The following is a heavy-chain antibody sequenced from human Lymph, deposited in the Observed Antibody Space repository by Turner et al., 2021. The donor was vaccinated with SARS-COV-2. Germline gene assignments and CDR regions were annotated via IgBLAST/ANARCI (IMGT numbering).Heavy chain of an antibody. J-gene: IGHJ6*02. Sequence: QVQLVQSGAEAQKPWASLKVSCKASGYPFTSYGISWVRQAPGQGLEWMGWISNYNGNTNYAQKLQGRVTMTTDTSTSTAYMELRSLRSDDTAVYYCAVAGMNYDLLWKTYYYDGMDVWGQGTTVTVSS. D-gene: IGHD6-19*01. CDR2: ISNYNGNT. V-gene: IGHV1-18*01. CDR3: AVAGMNYDLLWKTYYYDGMDV. CDR1: GYPFTSYG.